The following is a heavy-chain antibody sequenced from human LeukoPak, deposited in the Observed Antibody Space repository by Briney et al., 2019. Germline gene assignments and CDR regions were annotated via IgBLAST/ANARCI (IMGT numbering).Heavy chain of an antibody. D-gene: IGHD6-13*01. CDR1: GYSISTGYY. V-gene: IGHV4-38-2*02. J-gene: IGHJ5*02. CDR3: ARHRGPAAGRFDP. CDR2: FYHSESA. Sequence: SETLSLTCTVSGYSISTGYYWGWIRPPPGKGLGWIGSFYHSESASYNPSLKNRVTISVDTSKNQFSLKLSSVTAADTAVYHCARHRGPAAGRFDPWGQGTLVTVSS.